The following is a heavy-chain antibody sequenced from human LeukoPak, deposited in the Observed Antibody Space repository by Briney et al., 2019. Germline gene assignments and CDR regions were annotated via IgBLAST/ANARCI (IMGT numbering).Heavy chain of an antibody. J-gene: IGHJ4*02. CDR1: GGSFSGYF. Sequence: SETLSLTCAVYGGSFSGYFWSWIRQPPGKGLEWIGEINHSGSTNYNPSLKSRVTISVDTSKNQFSLKLSSVTAADTAVYYCARRYYYGEPFDYWGQGTLVTVSS. D-gene: IGHD3-10*01. V-gene: IGHV4-34*01. CDR2: INHSGST. CDR3: ARRYYYGEPFDY.